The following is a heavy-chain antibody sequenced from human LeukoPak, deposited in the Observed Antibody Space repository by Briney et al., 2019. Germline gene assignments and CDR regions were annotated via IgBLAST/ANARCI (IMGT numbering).Heavy chain of an antibody. J-gene: IGHJ4*02. CDR1: GFTFSSYA. CDR3: AKDEEYYDYVWGSYRHNYFDY. CDR2: ISGSGGST. Sequence: QTGGSLRLSCAASGFTFSSYAMSWVRQAPGKGLEWVSAISGSGGSTYYADSVKGRFTISSDNSKNTLYLQINSLRAEDTAVYYCAKDEEYYDYVWGSYRHNYFDYWGQGTLVTVSS. V-gene: IGHV3-23*01. D-gene: IGHD3-16*02.